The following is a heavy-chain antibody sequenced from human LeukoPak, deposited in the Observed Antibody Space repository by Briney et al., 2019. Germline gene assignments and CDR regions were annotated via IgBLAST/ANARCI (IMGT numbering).Heavy chain of an antibody. Sequence: AGSLRLSCAVSGFTVSTNHITWVRQAPGKGLECVSVIYGGGSTYYADSVEGRFTISRDSSKNTVYLQMNSLRAEDTAVYYCAGAGGYSGYGSQGTLVSVSS. J-gene: IGHJ4*02. CDR2: IYGGGST. CDR1: GFTVSTNH. V-gene: IGHV3-66*01. D-gene: IGHD5-12*01. CDR3: AGAGGYSGY.